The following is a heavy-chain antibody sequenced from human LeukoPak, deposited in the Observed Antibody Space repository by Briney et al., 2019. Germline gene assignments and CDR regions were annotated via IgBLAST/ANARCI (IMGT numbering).Heavy chain of an antibody. J-gene: IGHJ4*02. D-gene: IGHD2-15*01. V-gene: IGHV3-48*03. CDR1: GFTFSSYE. CDR2: ISSSGSTI. CDR3: ATGSGYCSGGSCYSGY. Sequence: GGSLRLSCAASGFTFSSYEMNWVRQAPGKGLEWVSYISSSGSTIYYADSVKGRFTISRDNAKNSLYLQMNSLRAEDTALYYCATGSGYCSGGSCYSGYWGQGTLVTVSS.